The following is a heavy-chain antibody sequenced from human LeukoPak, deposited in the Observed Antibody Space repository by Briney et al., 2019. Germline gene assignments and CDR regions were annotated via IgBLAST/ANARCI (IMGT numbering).Heavy chain of an antibody. D-gene: IGHD3-3*01. CDR3: ARSESDFFVDY. Sequence: ASMKVSCKASGYTFTGYYMHWVRQAPGQGLEWMGRINPNSGGTNYAQKFQGRVTITADRITSTAYMELSSLRSEDTAVYYCARSESDFFVDYWGQGTLVTVSS. CDR1: GYTFTGYY. CDR2: INPNSGGT. J-gene: IGHJ4*02. V-gene: IGHV1-2*06.